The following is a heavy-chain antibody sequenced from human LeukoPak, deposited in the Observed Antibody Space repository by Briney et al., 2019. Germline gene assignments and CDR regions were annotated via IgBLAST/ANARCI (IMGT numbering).Heavy chain of an antibody. Sequence: GGSLRLSCAASGFTFSAYWMGWVRQGPGKGLEWVANIKSDGTETFSVDSVKGRFTISRDNAKNSLYLNMNSLRAEDTAMYYCTRDGSGLSAYWGQGTLVTVSS. CDR3: TRDGSGLSAY. D-gene: IGHD6-19*01. V-gene: IGHV3-7*04. J-gene: IGHJ4*02. CDR1: GFTFSAYW. CDR2: IKSDGTET.